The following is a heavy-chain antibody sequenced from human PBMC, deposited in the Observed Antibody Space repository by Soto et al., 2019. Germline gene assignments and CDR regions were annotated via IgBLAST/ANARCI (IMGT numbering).Heavy chain of an antibody. Sequence: SETLSLTCTVSGGSISSSSYYWGWIRQPPGKGLEWIGSIYYSGSTYYNPSLKSRVTISVDTSKNQFSLKLSSVTAADTAVYYCARHRARRAVATISMNWFDPWGQGTLVTVSS. J-gene: IGHJ5*02. V-gene: IGHV4-39*01. CDR1: GGSISSSSYY. D-gene: IGHD5-12*01. CDR3: ARHRARRAVATISMNWFDP. CDR2: IYYSGST.